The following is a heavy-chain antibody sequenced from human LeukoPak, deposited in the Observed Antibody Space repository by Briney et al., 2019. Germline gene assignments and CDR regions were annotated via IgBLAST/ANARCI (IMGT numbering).Heavy chain of an antibody. Sequence: ASVKVSCKASGYTFTSYDINWVRQATGQGLEWMGWMNPNSGNTGYAQKFQGRVTMTRNTSISTAYMELSSLRAEDTAVYYCARDYPTFGVVTIFDYWGQGTLLSVSS. J-gene: IGHJ4*02. CDR3: ARDYPTFGVVTIFDY. CDR2: MNPNSGNT. D-gene: IGHD3-3*01. CDR1: GYTFTSYD. V-gene: IGHV1-8*01.